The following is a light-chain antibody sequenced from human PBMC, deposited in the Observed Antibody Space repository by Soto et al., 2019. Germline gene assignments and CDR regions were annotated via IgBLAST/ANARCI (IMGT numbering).Light chain of an antibody. CDR2: DAS. V-gene: IGKV3-20*01. J-gene: IGKJ1*01. CDR3: QQYGSSPRT. Sequence: ENVLTQSPGTLSLSPGERATLSCRASQSVTSSYLAWYQQKPGQAPRPLISDASSRATGIPDRFSGSGSGTDFTLAISRLEPEDFAVYYCQQYGSSPRTFGQGTKVELK. CDR1: QSVTSSY.